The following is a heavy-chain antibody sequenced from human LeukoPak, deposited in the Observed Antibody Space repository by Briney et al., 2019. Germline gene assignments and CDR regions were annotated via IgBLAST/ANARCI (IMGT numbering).Heavy chain of an antibody. D-gene: IGHD4-17*01. V-gene: IGHV3-23*01. Sequence: GGSLRLSCAASGFTFDDYAMHWVRQAPGKGLEWVSGISGSGGSTYYADSVKGRFTISRDNSKNTLYLQMNSLRAEDTAVYYCAKFGGDYDLFDYWGQGTLVTVSS. J-gene: IGHJ4*02. CDR2: ISGSGGST. CDR3: AKFGGDYDLFDY. CDR1: GFTFDDYA.